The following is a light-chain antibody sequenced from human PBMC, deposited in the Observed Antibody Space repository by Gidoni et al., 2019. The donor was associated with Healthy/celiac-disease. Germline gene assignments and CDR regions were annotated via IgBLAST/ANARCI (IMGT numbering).Light chain of an antibody. CDR3: AAWDDSLSGRV. CDR1: SSNIGSNY. Sequence: QSVLTQPPSASGTPGQRVTISFSGSSSNIGSNYVYWYQQLPGTAPKLLIYRNNQRPSGVPDRFSGSKSGTSASLAISGLRSEDEADYYCAAWDDSLSGRVFGGGTKLTVL. CDR2: RNN. V-gene: IGLV1-47*01. J-gene: IGLJ3*02.